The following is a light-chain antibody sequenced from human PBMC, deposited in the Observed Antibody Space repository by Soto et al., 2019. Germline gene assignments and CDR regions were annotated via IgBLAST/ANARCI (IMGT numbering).Light chain of an antibody. V-gene: IGKV1-5*03. J-gene: IGKJ1*01. CDR2: KAS. CDR1: RSISSW. Sequence: DIPMTQSPSTLSASVGDRVTITCRASRSISSWLAWYQQKPEKAPKLLIYKASSLDSGVSSRFSGSGSGTEFTLTISSLQPDDFATYYCQQYDSYAWTFGQGTKVEIK. CDR3: QQYDSYAWT.